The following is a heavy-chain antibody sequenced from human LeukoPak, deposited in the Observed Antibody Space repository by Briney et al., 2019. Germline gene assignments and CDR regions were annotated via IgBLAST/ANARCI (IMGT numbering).Heavy chain of an antibody. V-gene: IGHV3-74*01. J-gene: IGHJ4*02. CDR2: INSDGSTA. CDR3: APEGGSSYDY. CDR1: GFTFSTYW. D-gene: IGHD5-18*01. Sequence: GGSLRLSCAASGFTFSTYWMHWVRQVPGKGLVWVSRINSDGSTADYADAVKGRFTISRDNAKNTLYLEMNGLRAEDTALYYCAPEGGSSYDYWGQGTLVTVSS.